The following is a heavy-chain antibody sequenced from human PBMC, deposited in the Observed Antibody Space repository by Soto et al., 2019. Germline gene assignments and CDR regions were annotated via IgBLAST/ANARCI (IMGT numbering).Heavy chain of an antibody. D-gene: IGHD3-3*01. J-gene: IGHJ4*02. CDR3: ARVQTIFGIITVFDY. Sequence: QVQLQESGPGLVKPSQTLSLTCTVSGDSINTAGYYWSWLRQHPGQGLEWIGNIYYSGSTNYNPSLKSRVTISIDTSKNHFPLNLTSVTAADTAVYYCARVQTIFGIITVFDYWGQGTLVTVSS. V-gene: IGHV4-31*03. CDR2: IYYSGST. CDR1: GDSINTAGYY.